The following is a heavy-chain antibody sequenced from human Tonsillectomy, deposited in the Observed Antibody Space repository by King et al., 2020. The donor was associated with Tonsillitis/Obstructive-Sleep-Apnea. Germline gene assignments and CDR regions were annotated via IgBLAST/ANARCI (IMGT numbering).Heavy chain of an antibody. D-gene: IGHD6-19*01. CDR2: IYYSGST. CDR3: AKVAGIAVAGIFDY. CDR1: GGSLSSSSYY. J-gene: IGHJ4*02. V-gene: IGHV4-39*07. Sequence: QLQESGPGLVKPSETLSLTCTVSGGSLSSSSYYWGWIRQPPGKGLEWIGTIYYSGSTYYNPSLKSRVTISVDTSKNQFSLKLSSVTAADTAVYYCAKVAGIAVAGIFDYWGQGTLVTVSS.